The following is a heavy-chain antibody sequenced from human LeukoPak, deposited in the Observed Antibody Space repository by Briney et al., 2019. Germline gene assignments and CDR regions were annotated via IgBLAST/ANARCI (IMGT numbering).Heavy chain of an antibody. CDR3: ARGGYYYGSGSYYNRPRPIYFDY. Sequence: PSETLSLTCAVSGGSISSNSYYWGWIRQPPGKGLEWIGNIFYSGSTYYSPSLRSRVTISVDTSKNQFSLKLSSVTAADTAVYYCARGGYYYGSGSYYNRPRPIYFDYWGQGTLVTVSS. CDR2: IFYSGST. V-gene: IGHV4-39*07. D-gene: IGHD3-10*01. CDR1: GGSISSNSYY. J-gene: IGHJ4*02.